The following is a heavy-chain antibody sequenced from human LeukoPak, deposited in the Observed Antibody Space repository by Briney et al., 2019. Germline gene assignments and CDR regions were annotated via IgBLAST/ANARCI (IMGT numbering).Heavy chain of an antibody. V-gene: IGHV4-34*01. CDR2: INHSGST. CDR3: ARDTPRRLPGVKSGP. CDR1: GGSFSGYY. Sequence: SETLSLTCAVYGGSFSGYYWSWIRQPPGKGLEWIGEINHSGSTNYNPSLKSRVTISVDTSKNQFSLKLSSVTAADTAVYYCARDTPRRLPGVKSGPWGQGTLVTVSS. J-gene: IGHJ4*02. D-gene: IGHD3-10*01.